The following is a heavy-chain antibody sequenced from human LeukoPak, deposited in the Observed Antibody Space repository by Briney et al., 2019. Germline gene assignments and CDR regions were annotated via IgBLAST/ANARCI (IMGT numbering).Heavy chain of an antibody. J-gene: IGHJ4*02. D-gene: IGHD6-6*01. Sequence: PGGSLRLSCAASGFTFSSYGMHWVRQAPGKGLEWVAVISYDGSNKYYADSVKGRFTISRDNSKNTLYLQMNSLRAEDTAVYYCARDSTSIAARPGDYWGQGTLVTVSS. CDR1: GFTFSSYG. CDR2: ISYDGSNK. CDR3: ARDSTSIAARPGDY. V-gene: IGHV3-30*03.